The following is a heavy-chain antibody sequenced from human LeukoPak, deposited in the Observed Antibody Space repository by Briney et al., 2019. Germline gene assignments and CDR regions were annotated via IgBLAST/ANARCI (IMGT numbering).Heavy chain of an antibody. CDR2: IYYSGST. CDR3: ARHPVYDILTGSGYYFDY. J-gene: IGHJ4*02. V-gene: IGHV4-39*01. CDR1: GFTFSSYA. D-gene: IGHD3-9*01. Sequence: GSLRLSCAASGFTFSSYAMSWVRQPPGKGLEWIGSIYYSGSTYYNPSLKSRVTISVDTSKNQFSLKLSSVTAADTAVYYCARHPVYDILTGSGYYFDYWGQGTLVTVSS.